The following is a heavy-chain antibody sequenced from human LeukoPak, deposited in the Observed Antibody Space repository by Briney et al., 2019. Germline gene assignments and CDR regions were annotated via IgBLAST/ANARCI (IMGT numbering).Heavy chain of an antibody. CDR1: GYTFTSYG. CDR2: ISAYNGNT. J-gene: IGHJ4*02. V-gene: IGHV1-18*01. Sequence: GASVKVSCKASGYTFTSYGISWVRQAPGQGLEWMGWISAYNGNTNYAQKLQGRVTMTTDTSTSTAYMELRSLRSDDTAVYYCARTGPTNMAAATTPFDYWGQGTLVTVSS. CDR3: ARTGPTNMAAATTPFDY. D-gene: IGHD6-13*01.